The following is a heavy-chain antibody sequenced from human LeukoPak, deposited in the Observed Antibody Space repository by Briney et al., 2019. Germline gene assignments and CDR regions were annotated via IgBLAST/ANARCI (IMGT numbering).Heavy chain of an antibody. D-gene: IGHD1-26*01. CDR2: ISGSGLTT. J-gene: IGHJ4*02. Sequence: GGSLRLSCAASGFTFSDYAMTWVRQAPGKGLEWVATISGSGLTTYYADSVKGRFTVSGGNSKNTLYLQMSSLTAADTAVYYCAKDRSIGTYYTFDHWGQGTLVTVSS. CDR3: AKDRSIGTYYTFDH. V-gene: IGHV3-23*01. CDR1: GFTFSDYA.